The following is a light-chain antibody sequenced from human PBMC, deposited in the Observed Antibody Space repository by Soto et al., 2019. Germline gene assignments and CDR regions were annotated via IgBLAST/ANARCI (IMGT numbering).Light chain of an antibody. V-gene: IGKV1-5*01. Sequence: IPMTQSPSSLSASVEDRVIITCRASQSIGNHLNWYQQKPGKAPKLLIYDASSLESGVPSRFSGSGSGTEFTLTISSLQPDDFATYYCQQYNSYWTFGQGTKVDIK. J-gene: IGKJ1*01. CDR3: QQYNSYWT. CDR1: QSIGNH. CDR2: DAS.